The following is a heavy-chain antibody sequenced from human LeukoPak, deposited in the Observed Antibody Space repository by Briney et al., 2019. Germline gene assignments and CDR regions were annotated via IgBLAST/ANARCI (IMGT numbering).Heavy chain of an antibody. CDR2: ISAYNGNT. J-gene: IGHJ4*02. Sequence: GASVKVSCKASGYTFTSYGISWVRQAPGQGLEWMGWISAYNGNTNYAQKLQGGVTITRNTSISTAYMELSSLRSEDTAVYYCARDLEHCRNIICSNSAYWGQGTLVTVSS. CDR3: ARDLEHCRNIICSNSAY. CDR1: GYTFTSYG. D-gene: IGHD2-2*01. V-gene: IGHV1-18*01.